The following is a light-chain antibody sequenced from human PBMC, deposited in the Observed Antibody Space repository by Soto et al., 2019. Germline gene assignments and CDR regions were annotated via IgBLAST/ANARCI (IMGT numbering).Light chain of an antibody. J-gene: IGKJ4*01. V-gene: IGKV3-11*01. CDR3: QYRGIWPPGAT. Sequence: EIVLTQSPVTLSLSPGERATLSCRASQSINNYLAWYQQKPGQPPRLLIYAASNRDTAIPVRFSGSGSGTDFTLTISSLEPEDSAVYYCQYRGIWPPGATFGGGTKVEIK. CDR1: QSINNY. CDR2: AAS.